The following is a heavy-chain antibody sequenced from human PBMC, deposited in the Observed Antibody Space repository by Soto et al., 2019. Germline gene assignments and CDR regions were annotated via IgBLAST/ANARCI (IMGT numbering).Heavy chain of an antibody. V-gene: IGHV4-31*03. Sequence: SETLSLTCSVSGAALNSGNYYWSWIRQVPGKGLEWIGHIYVTGAVDYNPSLRNRITISQDTSERQFSLNLRLVTAADTAVYYCARLRIATNNYKWFDPWGQGTLVTVSS. CDR1: GAALNSGNYY. CDR2: IYVTGAV. J-gene: IGHJ5*02. D-gene: IGHD2-21*01. CDR3: ARLRIATNNYKWFDP.